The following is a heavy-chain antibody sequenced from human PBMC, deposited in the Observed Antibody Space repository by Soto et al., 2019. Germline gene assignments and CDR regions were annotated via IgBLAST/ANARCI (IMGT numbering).Heavy chain of an antibody. V-gene: IGHV1-69*13. Sequence: GAAVKVSCKTSGGTFSSYAINWVRQAPGQGLEGMGGIIPIFDTPKYLQKLQGRVTVTADESTSTAYMELTSLRSEDTAVYYCARAYSSSTKFYYYYGMDVWGQGTTVTVSS. CDR3: ARAYSSSTKFYYYYGMDV. J-gene: IGHJ6*02. CDR1: GGTFSSYA. CDR2: IIPIFDTP. D-gene: IGHD6-13*01.